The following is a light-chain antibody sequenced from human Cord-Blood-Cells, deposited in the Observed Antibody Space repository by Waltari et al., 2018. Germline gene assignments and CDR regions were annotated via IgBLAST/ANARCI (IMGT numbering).Light chain of an antibody. V-gene: IGLV2-14*01. Sequence: QSALTQPASVSGSPGQSITISCTRTSSAVGGYKYVSWYQQHPGQAPKLMIYDVSNRPSGVSNRFAGSKSGNTASLTISELQAEDEADYYCSSYTSSSTYVFGTGTKVTVL. CDR1: SSAVGGYKY. CDR2: DVS. J-gene: IGLJ1*01. CDR3: SSYTSSSTYV.